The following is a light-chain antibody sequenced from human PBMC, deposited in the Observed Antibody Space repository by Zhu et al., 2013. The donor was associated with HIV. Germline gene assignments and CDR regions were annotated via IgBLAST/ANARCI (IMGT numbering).Light chain of an antibody. CDR1: SLRYFY. V-gene: IGLV3-19*02. J-gene: IGLJ1*01. Sequence: SSELTQDPAVSVALGQTVRITCQGDSLRYFYPSWYQQRPGQAPVRVIYAKNNRPSGIPDRFSGSTSGNTASLTITRAQAEDEADYYCASWDDSLNGLYVFGTGTKVTVL. CDR2: AKN. CDR3: ASWDDSLNGLYV.